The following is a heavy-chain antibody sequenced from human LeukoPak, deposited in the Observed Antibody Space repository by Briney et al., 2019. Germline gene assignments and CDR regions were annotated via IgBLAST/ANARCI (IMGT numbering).Heavy chain of an antibody. V-gene: IGHV1-2*02. CDR2: INPNSGGT. Sequence: ASVKVSCKPSGYTFTGYYMHWVRQAPGQGLEWMGWINPNSGGTNYAQQIQGRVTMTRDTSISTAYMELSRLRSDDTAVYYCARDLATRLLFGYWGQGTLVTVSS. J-gene: IGHJ4*02. CDR1: GYTFTGYY. D-gene: IGHD5-12*01. CDR3: ARDLATRLLFGY.